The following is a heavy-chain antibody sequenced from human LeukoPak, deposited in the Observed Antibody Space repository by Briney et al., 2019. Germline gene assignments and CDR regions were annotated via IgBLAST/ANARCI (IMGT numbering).Heavy chain of an antibody. CDR3: AGGKAKYCSGGRCYSFHWFDP. Sequence: ASVKVSCKASGYTFTSYDINWVRQASGQGLEWLGWMNPKSGNTGYAQKFQGRVIITGNTSISTAYMELSSLRSEDTAVYYCAGGKAKYCSGGRCYSFHWFDPWGQGTLVTVSS. CDR2: MNPKSGNT. D-gene: IGHD2-15*01. V-gene: IGHV1-8*03. J-gene: IGHJ5*02. CDR1: GYTFTSYD.